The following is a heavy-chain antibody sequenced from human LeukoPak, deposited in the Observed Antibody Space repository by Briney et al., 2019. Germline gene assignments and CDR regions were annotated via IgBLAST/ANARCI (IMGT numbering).Heavy chain of an antibody. V-gene: IGHV1-2*04. J-gene: IGHJ4*02. Sequence: ASVKVSCKASGYIFTDYYIHWVRQAPGQGLEWMGWINPNSGGTKYAQKFQDWVTITRDTSASTAYMELSSLRSEDTAVYYCARSQWLVPLFHWGQGTLVTVSS. CDR3: ARSQWLVPLFH. D-gene: IGHD6-19*01. CDR2: INPNSGGT. CDR1: GYIFTDYY.